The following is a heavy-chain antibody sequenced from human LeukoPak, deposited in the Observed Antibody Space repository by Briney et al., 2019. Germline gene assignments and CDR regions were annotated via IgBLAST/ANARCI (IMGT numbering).Heavy chain of an antibody. CDR3: ARDVQSMMVEFDL. D-gene: IGHD2-15*01. CDR2: IYPNSGDT. V-gene: IGHV1-2*02. CDR1: GYTFTGFY. J-gene: IGHJ4*02. Sequence: ASVKVSCKASGYTFTGFYMYWVRRAPGQGLEWMGWIYPNSGDTNYAQKFQGRVTMTRDTSINTAYMELSGLRYDDTAVYYCARDVQSMMVEFDLWGQGTLVTVSS.